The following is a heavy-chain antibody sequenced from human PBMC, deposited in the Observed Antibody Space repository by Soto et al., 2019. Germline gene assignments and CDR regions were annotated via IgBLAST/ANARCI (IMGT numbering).Heavy chain of an antibody. CDR1: GETISSDGLY. CDR2: IYYIGST. D-gene: IGHD5-12*01. CDR3: ARDSGYPGGDAFDI. V-gene: IGHV4-31*03. Sequence: QVQLQESGPGLVKPSQTLSLTCTVSGETISSDGLYWTWIRQHPGKGLEWIGYIYYIGSTYYNQSLKSRVTISVDTSKNQFSLKLSSVTAADTAVYFCARDSGYPGGDAFDIWGQGTMVTVSS. J-gene: IGHJ3*02.